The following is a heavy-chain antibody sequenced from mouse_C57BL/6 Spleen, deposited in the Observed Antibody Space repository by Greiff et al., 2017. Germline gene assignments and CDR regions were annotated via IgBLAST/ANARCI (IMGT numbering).Heavy chain of an antibody. V-gene: IGHV14-1*01. D-gene: IGHD1-1*01. CDR3: TVFITTVVATDY. CDR2: IDPEDGDT. CDR1: GFNIKDYY. J-gene: IGHJ2*01. Sequence: VQLQQSGAELVRPGASVKLSCTASGFNIKDYYMHWVKQRPEQGLEWIGRIDPEDGDTEYAPKFQGKATMTADPSSNTAYLQLSSLTSEDTAVYYCTVFITTVVATDYWGQGTTLTVSS.